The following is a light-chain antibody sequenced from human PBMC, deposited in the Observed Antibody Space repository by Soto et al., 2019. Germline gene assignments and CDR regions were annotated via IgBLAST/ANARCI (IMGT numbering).Light chain of an antibody. CDR1: QSVSSN. CDR3: QQYNNWTPGT. V-gene: IGKV3-15*01. J-gene: IGKJ1*01. Sequence: EIVMTQSPATLSVSPGERATLSCRASQSVSSNLAWYQQKPGQAPRLLIYGASNRATGIPARFSGSGSGTEFTLTISSLQSEDFAVYYCQQYNNWTPGTFGQGTKVEIK. CDR2: GAS.